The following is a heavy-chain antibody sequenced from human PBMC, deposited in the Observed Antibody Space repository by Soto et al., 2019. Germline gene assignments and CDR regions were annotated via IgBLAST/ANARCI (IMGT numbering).Heavy chain of an antibody. Sequence: ASVKVSCKASGYTFTSYGISWVRQAPGQGLEWMGWISAYNGNTNYAQKLQGRVTRTTDTSTSIAYMELRSLRSDETAVYYCAREETAGMKWGYSNYYYYYGMDVWGQGTTVTVSS. CDR2: ISAYNGNT. CDR3: AREETAGMKWGYSNYYYYYGMDV. D-gene: IGHD4-4*01. J-gene: IGHJ6*02. V-gene: IGHV1-18*01. CDR1: GYTFTSYG.